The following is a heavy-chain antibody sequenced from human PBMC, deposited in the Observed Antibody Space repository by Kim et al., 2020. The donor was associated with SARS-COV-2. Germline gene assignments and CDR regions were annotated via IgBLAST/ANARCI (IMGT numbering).Heavy chain of an antibody. J-gene: IGHJ4*02. CDR1: GFAFSHFA. CDR2: MPYDGSNS. Sequence: GGSLRLSCTASGFAFSHFALHWVRQAPGKGLEWVAIMPYDGSNSYYTDSVKGRFTISRDNSKNTLYLQMDRLRTEDTAMYYCVKDLSGWYGVGDSWGQGTLVTVSS. CDR3: VKDLSGWYGVGDS. V-gene: IGHV3-30*04. D-gene: IGHD6-19*01.